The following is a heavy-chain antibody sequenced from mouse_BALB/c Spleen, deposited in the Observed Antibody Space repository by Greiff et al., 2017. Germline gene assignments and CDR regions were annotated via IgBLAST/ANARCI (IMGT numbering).Heavy chain of an antibody. J-gene: IGHJ3*01. D-gene: IGHD2-4*01. Sequence: EVKLMESGGGLVQPGGSLKLSCAASGFTFSSYTMSWVRQTPEKRLEWVAYISNGGGSTYYPDTVKGRFTISRDNAKNTLYLQMSSLKSEDTAMYYCARLDGITEPAWFAYWGQGTLVTVSA. V-gene: IGHV5-12-2*01. CDR1: GFTFSSYT. CDR3: ARLDGITEPAWFAY. CDR2: ISNGGGST.